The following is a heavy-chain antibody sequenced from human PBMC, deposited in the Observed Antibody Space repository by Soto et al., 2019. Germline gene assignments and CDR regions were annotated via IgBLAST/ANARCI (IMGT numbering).Heavy chain of an antibody. CDR3: ARTVGRLEPANWFDP. D-gene: IGHD2-15*01. CDR1: GGSFSGYY. CDR2: INHSGST. Sequence: SETLSLTCAVYGGSFSGYYWSWIRQPPGKGLEWIGEINHSGSTNYNPYLKSRVTISVDTSKNQFSLKLSSVTAADTAVYYCARTVGRLEPANWFDPWGQGTLVTVSS. J-gene: IGHJ5*02. V-gene: IGHV4-34*01.